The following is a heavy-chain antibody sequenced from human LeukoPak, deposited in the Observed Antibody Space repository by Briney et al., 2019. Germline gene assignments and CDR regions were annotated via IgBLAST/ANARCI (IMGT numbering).Heavy chain of an antibody. Sequence: PGGSLRLSCAASGFIFTNYAMHWVRQAPGKGLEWVAVISYDGSNKYYADSVKGRFTISRDNSKNTLYLQMNSLRAEDTAVYYCAKDLVIAAAGTDWGQGTLVTVSS. V-gene: IGHV3-30*04. CDR1: GFIFTNYA. CDR2: ISYDGSNK. J-gene: IGHJ4*02. CDR3: AKDLVIAAAGTD. D-gene: IGHD6-13*01.